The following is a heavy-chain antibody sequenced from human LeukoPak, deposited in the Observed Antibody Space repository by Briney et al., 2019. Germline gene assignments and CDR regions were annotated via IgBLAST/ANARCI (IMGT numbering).Heavy chain of an antibody. CDR3: ARDLLNEGNHLDY. CDR1: GGSISSGDYY. Sequence: SETLSLTCTVSGGSISSGDYYWSWIRQPPGKGLEWIGYIYYSGSTYYNPSLKSRVTISVDTSKNQFSLKLSSVTAADTAVYYCARDLLNEGNHLDYWGQGTLVIVSS. CDR2: IYYSGST. J-gene: IGHJ4*02. V-gene: IGHV4-30-4*01. D-gene: IGHD4-23*01.